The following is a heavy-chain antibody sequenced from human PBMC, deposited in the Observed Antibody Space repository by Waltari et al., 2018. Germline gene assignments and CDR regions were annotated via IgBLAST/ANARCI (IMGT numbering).Heavy chain of an antibody. D-gene: IGHD1-26*01. CDR2: IKQDVSAK. V-gene: IGHV3-7*01. CDR3: ARTIGGGAFDL. Sequence: EVQLVDSGGGLVQPGGSLRLSCAASGFTFTYYWMSWVRQAPGKGPECLANIKQDVSAKYYVDSLKGRFTISRDNAKNSLYLQMNSLTAEDTAVYYCARTIGGGAFDLWGQGTMVTVSS. J-gene: IGHJ3*01. CDR1: GFTFTYYW.